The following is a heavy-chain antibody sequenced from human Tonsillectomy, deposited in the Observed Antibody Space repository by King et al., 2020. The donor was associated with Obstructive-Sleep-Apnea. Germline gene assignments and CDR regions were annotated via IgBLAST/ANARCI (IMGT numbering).Heavy chain of an antibody. CDR2: IFRNGDT. CDR3: VRNGFYKLED. J-gene: IGHJ4*02. V-gene: IGHV4-4*02. D-gene: IGHD3-22*01. Sequence: QLQESGPGLVQPSGTLALSCDVSGDSMSSENWWSWVRQSPGKGLEWMGEIFRNGDTNYNPSLKSRVTISGDRSKKQFSLKLKSVTAADTAVYYCVRNGFYKLEDWGQGTLVTVSS. CDR1: GDSMSSENW.